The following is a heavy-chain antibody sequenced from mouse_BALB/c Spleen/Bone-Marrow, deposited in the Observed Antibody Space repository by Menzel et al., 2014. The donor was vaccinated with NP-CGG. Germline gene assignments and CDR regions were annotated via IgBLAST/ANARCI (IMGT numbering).Heavy chain of an antibody. J-gene: IGHJ2*01. V-gene: IGHV4-1*02. CDR3: ARLGYYGYFVD. CDR1: GFDFRRYR. D-gene: IGHD2-3*01. CDR2: INPESSTI. Sequence: EVQLQQSGGGLVQPGGSLKLSCAASGFDFRRYRMSWVRQAPGKGLEWIGEINPESSTINYTPSLKDKFIISRDNAKNTLYLQMSKVRSEDTALYYCARLGYYGYFVDWGQGTTLTVSS.